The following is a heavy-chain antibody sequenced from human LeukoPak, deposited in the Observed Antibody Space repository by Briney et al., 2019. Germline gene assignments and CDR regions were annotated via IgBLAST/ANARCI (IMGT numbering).Heavy chain of an antibody. CDR2: ISSSSSTI. CDR3: ARAQTTVAYPFVY. V-gene: IGHV3-48*01. CDR1: GFTFSSYS. J-gene: IGHJ4*02. D-gene: IGHD4-23*01. Sequence: GGSLRLSCAASGFTFSSYSMNWVRQAPGKGLEWVPYISSSSSTIKYADSVKGRFTISRDNTKNSLYLQMNSLRVDDTAVYYCARAQTTVAYPFVYWGQGTLVTVSS.